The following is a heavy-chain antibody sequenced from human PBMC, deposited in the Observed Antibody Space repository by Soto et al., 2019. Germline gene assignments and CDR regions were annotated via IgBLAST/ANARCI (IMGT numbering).Heavy chain of an antibody. V-gene: IGHV4-59*10. D-gene: IGHD4-17*01. CDR3: ARSSGDDFFYYGMDG. CDR1: GASITSHY. J-gene: IGHJ6*02. Sequence: PSETLSLTCSVSGASITSHYWNWTRQSAGEGLQWIGRVYARGATNYNPSLKSRVTISGDTSKNQFSLKLTSVTAADTAVYYCARSSGDDFFYYGMDGWGHGTTVTVSS. CDR2: VYARGAT.